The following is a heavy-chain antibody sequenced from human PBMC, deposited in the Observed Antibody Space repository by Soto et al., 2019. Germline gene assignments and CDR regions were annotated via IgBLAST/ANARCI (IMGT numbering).Heavy chain of an antibody. CDR1: GGSISSSF. CDR3: ARGHRAMEYYYYYGMDV. V-gene: IGHV4-59*01. Sequence: SETLSLTCSVSGGSISSSFWSWIRQPPGKELEWIGYISYSGSTTYNPSLMSRITLSVDTSKNQFSLRVASVTAADTAVYYCARGHRAMEYYYYYGMDVWGQGTTVTVSS. D-gene: IGHD5-18*01. J-gene: IGHJ6*02. CDR2: ISYSGST.